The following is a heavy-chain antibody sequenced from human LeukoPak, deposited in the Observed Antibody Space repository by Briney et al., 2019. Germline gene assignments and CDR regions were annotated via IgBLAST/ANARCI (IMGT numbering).Heavy chain of an antibody. CDR3: ARVDCSSTSCYEFDY. CDR1: GFTFTDYY. CDR2: NSSSGSTK. V-gene: IGHV3-11*04. J-gene: IGHJ4*02. D-gene: IGHD2-2*01. Sequence: GGSLRLSCAASGFTFTDYYMSLIRQAPGKGLDWVSYNSSSGSTKNYAGSVKGRFTISRDNAKNSLYLQMNSLRAEDTAVYYCARVDCSSTSCYEFDYWGQGTLVIVSS.